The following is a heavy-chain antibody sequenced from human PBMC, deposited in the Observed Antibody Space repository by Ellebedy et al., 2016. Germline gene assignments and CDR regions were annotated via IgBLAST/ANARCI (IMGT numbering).Heavy chain of an antibody. CDR3: ARWDSGFLSGVYYNYGMDV. J-gene: IGHJ6*02. CDR1: GYTFTGTY. Sequence: ASVKVSXXASGYTFTGTYLHWVRQATGQGLEWMGWMNPNSGKTGYAQKFQGRVTMTRDTSTNTAYMELSSLRSEDTAVYYCARWDSGFLSGVYYNYGMDVWGQGTTVTVSS. V-gene: IGHV1-8*01. D-gene: IGHD5-12*01. CDR2: MNPNSGKT.